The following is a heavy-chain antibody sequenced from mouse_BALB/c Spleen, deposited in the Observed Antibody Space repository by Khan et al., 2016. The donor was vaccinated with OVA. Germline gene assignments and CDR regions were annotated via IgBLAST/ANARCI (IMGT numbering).Heavy chain of an antibody. D-gene: IGHD2-14*01. V-gene: IGHV2-6-4*01. CDR2: IWGGGGT. CDR3: ARAYYRYDCYYAMDY. Sequence: QVQLKESGPGLVAPSQSLSITCTVSGFSLSRYNIHWVRQPPGKGLEWLGMIWGGGGTDYNSTLKSRLNISKDNSKSQVFLKMNSLQTDDTAMYYCARAYYRYDCYYAMDYWGQGNSGTVSS. CDR1: GFSLSRYN. J-gene: IGHJ4*01.